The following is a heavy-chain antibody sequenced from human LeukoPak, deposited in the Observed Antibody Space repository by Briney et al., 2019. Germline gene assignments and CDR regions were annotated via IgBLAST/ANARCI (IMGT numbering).Heavy chain of an antibody. V-gene: IGHV3-23*01. Sequence: GGSLRLSCAASGFTFSTYSVNWVRQAPGKGLEWVSAISGSGGSTYYADSVKGRFTISRDNSKNTLYLQMNSLRAEDTAVYYCAKDLNHHSGYDADPGDYWGQGTLVTVSS. J-gene: IGHJ4*02. D-gene: IGHD5-12*01. CDR2: ISGSGGST. CDR1: GFTFSTYS. CDR3: AKDLNHHSGYDADPGDY.